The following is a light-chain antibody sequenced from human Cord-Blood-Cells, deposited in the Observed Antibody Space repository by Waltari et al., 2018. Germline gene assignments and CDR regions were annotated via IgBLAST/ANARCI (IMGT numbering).Light chain of an antibody. CDR1: QSVSSY. CDR3: QQRSNWPPIT. J-gene: IGKJ5*01. CDR2: GAS. V-gene: IGKV3-11*01. Sequence: EIVLTQSPATLSLSPGERATLSCRASQSVSSYLTWYQQKPGQATRLIIYGASNRATGIPARFSGSGSGTDFTLTISSLEPEDFAVYYCQQRSNWPPITFGQGTRLEIK.